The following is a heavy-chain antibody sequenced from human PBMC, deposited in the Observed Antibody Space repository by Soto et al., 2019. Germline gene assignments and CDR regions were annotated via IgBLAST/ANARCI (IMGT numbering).Heavy chain of an antibody. CDR1: GFTFSNAW. J-gene: IGHJ6*02. D-gene: IGHD3-10*01. CDR2: IKSKTDGGTT. Sequence: GGSLRLSCAASGFTFSNAWMNWVRQAPGKGLEWVGRIKSKTDGGTTDYAAPVKGRFTISRDDSKNTLYLQMNSLKTEDTAVYYCTTGSSGSGSLYYYYGMDVWGQGTTVTVSS. V-gene: IGHV3-15*07. CDR3: TTGSSGSGSLYYYYGMDV.